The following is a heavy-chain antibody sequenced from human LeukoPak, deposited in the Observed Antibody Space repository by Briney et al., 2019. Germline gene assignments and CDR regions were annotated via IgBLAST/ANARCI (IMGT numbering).Heavy chain of an antibody. CDR3: ASLVILTGYPN. CDR2: ISSSSSYI. CDR1: GFTFSSYS. Sequence: GGSLRLSCAASGFTFSSYSMNWVRQAPGKGLEWVSSISSSSSYIYYADSVKGRFTISRDNAKNSLYLQMNSLRAEDTAVYYCASLVILTGYPNWGKGTLVTVSS. J-gene: IGHJ4*02. V-gene: IGHV3-21*01. D-gene: IGHD3-9*01.